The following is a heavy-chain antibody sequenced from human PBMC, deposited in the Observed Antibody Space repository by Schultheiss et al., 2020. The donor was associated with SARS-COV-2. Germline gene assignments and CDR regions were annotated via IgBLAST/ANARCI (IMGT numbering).Heavy chain of an antibody. CDR2: ISGSGGST. D-gene: IGHD3-10*01. CDR3: ARDWFGDY. CDR1: GFTLCGHD. V-gene: IGHV3-23*01. Sequence: GGSLRLSCAASGFTLCGHDMHWVRQAPGKGLEWVSAISGSGGSTYYADSVKGRFTISRDNSKNTLYLQMNSLRVEDIAVYYCARDWFGDYWGQGTLVTVSS. J-gene: IGHJ4*02.